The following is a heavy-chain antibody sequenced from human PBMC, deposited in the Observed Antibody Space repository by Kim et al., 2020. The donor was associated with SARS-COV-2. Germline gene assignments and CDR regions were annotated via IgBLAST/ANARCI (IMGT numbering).Heavy chain of an antibody. D-gene: IGHD6-19*01. J-gene: IGHJ6*02. CDR3: ARGRGSGSAPYYYYGMDV. CDR2: INHSVST. CDR1: GGSFSGDY. V-gene: IGHV4-34*01. Sequence: SETLSLTCAVDGGSFSGDYLSWIRQPPAKGLGWIEEINHSVSTNYNAALKSRVTISVDTSKNQFSLKLSSVTAADTAVYYCARGRGSGSAPYYYYGMDVWGQGTTVTV.